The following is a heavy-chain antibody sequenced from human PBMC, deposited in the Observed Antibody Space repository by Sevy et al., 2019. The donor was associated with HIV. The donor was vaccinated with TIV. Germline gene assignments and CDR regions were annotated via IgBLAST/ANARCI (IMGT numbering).Heavy chain of an antibody. D-gene: IGHD2-15*01. CDR1: GFTFGNYA. J-gene: IGHJ6*02. V-gene: IGHV3-23*01. Sequence: GGSLRLSCAASGFTFGNYAMTWVRQAAGKGLEWVSSISGTGGTTYYADSVKGRFTISRDNSKTTLYIQMNSLRAEDTAVYSCANGVCSGGNCYSDVWGQGTTVTVSS. CDR3: ANGVCSGGNCYSDV. CDR2: ISGTGGTT.